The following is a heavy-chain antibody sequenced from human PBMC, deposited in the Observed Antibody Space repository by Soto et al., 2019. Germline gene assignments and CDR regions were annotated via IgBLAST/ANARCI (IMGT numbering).Heavy chain of an antibody. J-gene: IGHJ4*01. CDR1: GYSFTGYY. Sequence: ASVKVSCKASGYSFTGYYMHWVRQAPGQGLEWVGWINPNSGGTNYAQKFRGRVTMTRDTSIRTAYMELSRLRSDDTAVYYCARIAGISGWYNRPTLDYLG. CDR3: ARIAGISGWYNRPTLDY. D-gene: IGHD6-19*01. CDR2: INPNSGGT. V-gene: IGHV1-2*02.